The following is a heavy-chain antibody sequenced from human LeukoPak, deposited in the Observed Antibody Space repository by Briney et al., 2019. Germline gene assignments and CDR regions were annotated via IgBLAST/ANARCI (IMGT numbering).Heavy chain of an antibody. Sequence: SETLSLTCTVSGGSVNSYYWSWIRQPPGEGLEWKGYISYSGSTNYNPSLKSRVTISVDTSKNQFFLKLSSVTAADTALYYCTRGNANWGQGTLVTVSS. CDR3: TRGNAN. CDR2: ISYSGST. V-gene: IGHV4-59*02. CDR1: GGSVNSYY. J-gene: IGHJ4*02.